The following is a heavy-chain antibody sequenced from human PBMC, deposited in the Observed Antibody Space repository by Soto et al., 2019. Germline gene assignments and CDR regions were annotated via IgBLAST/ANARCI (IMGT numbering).Heavy chain of an antibody. J-gene: IGHJ5*02. CDR2: IIPIFGTA. CDR3: ARRAPPQTYYYDSSGYYYLSS. CDR1: GGTFSSYA. D-gene: IGHD3-22*01. V-gene: IGHV1-69*13. Sequence: ASVKVSCNASGGTFSSYAISWVRQAPGQGLEWMGGIIPIFGTANYAQKFQGRVTITADESTSTAYMELSSLRSEDTAVYYCARRAPPQTYYYDSSGYYYLSSWGQGTLVTVSS.